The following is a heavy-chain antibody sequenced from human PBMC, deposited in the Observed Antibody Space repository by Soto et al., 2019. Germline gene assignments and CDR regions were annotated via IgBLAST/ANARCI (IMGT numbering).Heavy chain of an antibody. Sequence: GESLKISCKGSGYSFTSYWISWVRQVPGKGLEWMGRIDPSDSYTNYSPSFQGHVTISADKSISTAYLQWSSLKASDTAMYYCARQGIAAAGTFGYYYGMDVWGQGTTVTVSS. V-gene: IGHV5-10-1*01. CDR1: GYSFTSYW. CDR3: ARQGIAAAGTFGYYYGMDV. J-gene: IGHJ6*02. CDR2: IDPSDSYT. D-gene: IGHD6-13*01.